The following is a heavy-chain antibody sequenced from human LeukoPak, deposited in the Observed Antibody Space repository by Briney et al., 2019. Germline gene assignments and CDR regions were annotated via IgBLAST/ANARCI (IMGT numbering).Heavy chain of an antibody. CDR2: IYYSGST. CDR1: GGSISSSSYY. V-gene: IGHV4-39*01. Sequence: SETLSLTCTVSGGSISSSSYYWGWIRQPPGKGLEWSGSIYYSGSTYYNASLKSRLTISVDTSKNQSSLNLSSVTAADTADYYCASTGSSSSSSYYFNYWGQGSLVTVSS. J-gene: IGHJ4*02. CDR3: ASTGSSSSSSYYFNY. D-gene: IGHD6-6*01.